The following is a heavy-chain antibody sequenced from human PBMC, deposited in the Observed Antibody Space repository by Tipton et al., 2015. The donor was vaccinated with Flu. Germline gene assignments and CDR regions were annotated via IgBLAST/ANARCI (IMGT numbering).Heavy chain of an antibody. CDR1: GGSISYYY. V-gene: IGHV4-59*01. Sequence: PSLTCSVSGGSISYYYWNWIRQPPGKGLEWIGFSYYSGSTSYNPSLQSRVTISVDTSRNQFSLNLKSVTAADTAVYYCARDRGWPASLDYWGQGILVTVSS. J-gene: IGHJ4*02. D-gene: IGHD3-10*01. CDR3: ARDRGWPASLDY. CDR2: SYYSGST.